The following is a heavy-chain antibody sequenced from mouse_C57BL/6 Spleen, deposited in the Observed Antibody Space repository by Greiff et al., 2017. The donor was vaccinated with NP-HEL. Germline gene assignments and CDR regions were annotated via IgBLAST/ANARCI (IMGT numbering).Heavy chain of an antibody. D-gene: IGHD2-5*01. CDR1: GFTFTDYY. J-gene: IGHJ2*01. CDR2: IRNKANGYTT. Sequence: EVKVVESGGGLVQPGGSLSLSCAASGFTFTDYYMSWVRQPPGKALEWLGFIRNKANGYTTEYSASVKGRFTISRDNSQSILYLQMNALRAEDSAAYYCARSYSNYLYYFDYWGQGTTLTVSS. V-gene: IGHV7-3*01. CDR3: ARSYSNYLYYFDY.